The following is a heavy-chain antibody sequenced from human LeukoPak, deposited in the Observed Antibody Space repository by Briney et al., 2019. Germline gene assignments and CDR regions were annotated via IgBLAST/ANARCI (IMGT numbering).Heavy chain of an antibody. CDR1: GGTFSSYA. D-gene: IGHD2-15*01. CDR2: IIPIFATT. CDR3: ARHRIPKSHDAFDI. V-gene: IGHV1-69*13. Sequence: GASVKVSCKASGGTFSSYAISWVRQAPGQGLEWMGGIIPIFATTNYAQKFQGRVTITADESTSTAYMELSSLRSEDTAVYYCARHRIPKSHDAFDIWGQGTMVTVSS. J-gene: IGHJ3*02.